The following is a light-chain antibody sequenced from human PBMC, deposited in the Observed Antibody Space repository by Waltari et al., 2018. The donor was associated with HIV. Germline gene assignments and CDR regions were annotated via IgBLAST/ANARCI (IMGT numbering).Light chain of an antibody. V-gene: IGKV4-1*01. Sequence: DIVMTQSPDSLAVSLGERATIYCKSSQSVFYSSNNKNYLAWYQQKPRQPPKLLIYWASTRESGVPDRFSGSGSGTDFTLTISSLQAEDVAVYFCQQYSSVPPTFGQGTKVEIK. CDR2: WAS. J-gene: IGKJ1*01. CDR3: QQYSSVPPT. CDR1: QSVFYSSNNKNY.